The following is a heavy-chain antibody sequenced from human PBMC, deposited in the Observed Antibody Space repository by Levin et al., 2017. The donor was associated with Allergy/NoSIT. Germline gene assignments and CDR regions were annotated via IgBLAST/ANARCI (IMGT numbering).Heavy chain of an antibody. CDR2: IWYDGSNK. Sequence: GGSLRLSCAASGFTFSSYGMHWVRQAPGKGLEWVAVIWYDGSNKYYADSVKGRFTISRDNSKNTLYLQMNSLRAEDTAVYYCARDLGGYCSGGSCYPPFYWGQGTLVTVSS. CDR3: ARDLGGYCSGGSCYPPFY. J-gene: IGHJ4*02. CDR1: GFTFSSYG. V-gene: IGHV3-33*01. D-gene: IGHD2-15*01.